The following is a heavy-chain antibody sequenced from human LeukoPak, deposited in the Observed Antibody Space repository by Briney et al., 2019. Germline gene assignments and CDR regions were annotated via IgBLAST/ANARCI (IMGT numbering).Heavy chain of an antibody. CDR1: GYTFTSYA. V-gene: IGHV7-4-1*01. CDR3: ARGGETWGTGDPHFDY. Sequence: GASVKVSCKASGYTFTSYAMNWVRQAPGQGLEWMGWINTNTGNPTYAQGFTGRFVFSLDTSVSTAYLQIGSLKAEDTAVYYCARGGETWGTGDPHFDYWGQGTLVTVSS. CDR2: INTNTGNP. J-gene: IGHJ4*02. D-gene: IGHD4-17*01.